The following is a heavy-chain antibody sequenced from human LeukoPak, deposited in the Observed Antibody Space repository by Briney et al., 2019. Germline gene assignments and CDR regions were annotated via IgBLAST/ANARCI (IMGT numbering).Heavy chain of an antibody. J-gene: IGHJ4*02. D-gene: IGHD1-26*01. CDR2: TYYRSKRYN. V-gene: IGHV6-1*01. CDR3: ARIVGSTDPDY. Sequence: SQTLSLTCAISGDSVSSNSAAWHWIRQSPSRGLEWLGRTYYRSKRYNVYAVSMKGRITIDPDTSKNQISLPLNSVTPEDTAVYYCARIVGSTDPDYWGQGTLVTVSS. CDR1: GDSVSSNSAA.